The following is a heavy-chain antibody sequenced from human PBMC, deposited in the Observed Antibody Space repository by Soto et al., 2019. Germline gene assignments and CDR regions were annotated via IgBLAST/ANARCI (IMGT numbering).Heavy chain of an antibody. J-gene: IGHJ4*02. CDR2: LIPIFCTA. Sequence: QVQLVQSGAEVKKPGSSVKVSCKASGGTFSSYAISWVRQAPGKGLEWWEGLIPIFCTANYAQKFQGRVTITADKSTSAAYMELSSLSSVDTAGYYCARGYCSSTSCYMIPDYWGQGTLVTVSS. V-gene: IGHV1-69*06. D-gene: IGHD2-2*02. CDR1: GGTFSSYA. CDR3: ARGYCSSTSCYMIPDY.